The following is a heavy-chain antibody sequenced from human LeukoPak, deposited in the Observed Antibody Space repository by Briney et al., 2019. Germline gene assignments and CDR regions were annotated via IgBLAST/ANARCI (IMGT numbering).Heavy chain of an antibody. D-gene: IGHD1-20*01. V-gene: IGHV1-18*04. CDR1: GYTFTGYY. J-gene: IGHJ4*02. Sequence: ASVKVSCKASGYTFTGYYMHWVRQAPGQGLEWMGWISAYNGNTKYAQKLQGRVTMTTDTSTTTGYMELRSLRSDDTAVYYCARRGNWNDFDYWGQGTLVIVSS. CDR2: ISAYNGNT. CDR3: ARRGNWNDFDY.